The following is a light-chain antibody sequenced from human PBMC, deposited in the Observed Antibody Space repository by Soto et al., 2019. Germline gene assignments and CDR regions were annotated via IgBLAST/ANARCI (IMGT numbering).Light chain of an antibody. J-gene: IGKJ1*01. CDR2: GAS. Sequence: PGERVTLSCRASQSVSSSYLAWYRQKPGQAPRLLIYGASSRATGIPDRFSGSGSGTEFTLTINSLQSEDFAVYYCQQYNNWPRTFGQGTKVDNK. CDR1: QSVSSSY. V-gene: IGKV3D-15*01. CDR3: QQYNNWPRT.